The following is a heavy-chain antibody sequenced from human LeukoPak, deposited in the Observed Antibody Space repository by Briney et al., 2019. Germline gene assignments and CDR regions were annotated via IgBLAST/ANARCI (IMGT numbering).Heavy chain of an antibody. Sequence: PGGSLRLSCAASGFTFSSYAMSWVRQAPGKGLEWVSTFSGSSGATYYADSVKGRFTISRDNSKNTLYLQMNSLRAEDTAVYYCAKAVSKPHYYSDYWGQGTLVTVSS. J-gene: IGHJ4*02. CDR1: GFTFSSYA. D-gene: IGHD5/OR15-5a*01. CDR3: AKAVSKPHYYSDY. V-gene: IGHV3-23*01. CDR2: FSGSSGAT.